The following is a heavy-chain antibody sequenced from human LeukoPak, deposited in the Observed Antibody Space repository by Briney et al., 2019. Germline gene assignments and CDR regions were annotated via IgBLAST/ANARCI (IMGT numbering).Heavy chain of an antibody. CDR2: INPSGGST. V-gene: IGHV1-46*01. Sequence: ASVKVSCKASGNTFTSYYMHWVRQAPGQGLEWMGIINPSGGSTSYAQKFQGRVTMTRDMSTSTVYMELSSLRSEDTAVYYCARLRPDIAAAGTQNWFDPWGQGTLVTVSS. J-gene: IGHJ5*02. CDR3: ARLRPDIAAAGTQNWFDP. D-gene: IGHD6-13*01. CDR1: GNTFTSYY.